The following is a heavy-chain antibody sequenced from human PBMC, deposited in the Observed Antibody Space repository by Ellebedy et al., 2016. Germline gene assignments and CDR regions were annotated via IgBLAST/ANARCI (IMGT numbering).Heavy chain of an antibody. CDR2: ISFDGTHS. V-gene: IGHV3-30-3*01. J-gene: IGHJ6*04. D-gene: IGHD3-3*01. Sequence: GESLKISXAASGFTFSDYALHWVRQAPGKGLEWVAVISFDGTHSYYADSVKGRLTISRDNSKNTLYLQMDSLRAEDTAVYYCARGSITVFGGVDVWGKGTTVTVSS. CDR3: ARGSITVFGGVDV. CDR1: GFTFSDYA.